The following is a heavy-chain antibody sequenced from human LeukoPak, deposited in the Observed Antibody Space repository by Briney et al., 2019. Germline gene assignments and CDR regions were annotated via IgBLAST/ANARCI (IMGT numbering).Heavy chain of an antibody. D-gene: IGHD5-18*01. J-gene: IGHJ4*02. CDR1: GGSISDYY. Sequence: SETLSLTCTVSGGSISDYYWSWIRQPAGKGLEWVGRIHTSGSTNYNPSLKSRVTMSVDTSKSQFSLRLSSVTAADTAVYYCARLGYSYAVDYWGQGTLVTVSS. CDR3: ARLGYSYAVDY. V-gene: IGHV4-4*07. CDR2: IHTSGST.